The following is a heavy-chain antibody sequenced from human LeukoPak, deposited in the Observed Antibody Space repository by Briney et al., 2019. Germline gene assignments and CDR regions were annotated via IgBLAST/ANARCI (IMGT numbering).Heavy chain of an antibody. CDR3: AREPGIAAAGTDY. CDR1: GYTFTGYY. Sequence: ASVKVSCKASGYTFTGYYMHWVRQAPGQGLEWMGWINPNSGGTNYAQKFQGRVTMTRDTSISTAYMELSRLRSDDTAVYYCAREPGIAAAGTDYWGQGTLVTVSS. J-gene: IGHJ4*02. V-gene: IGHV1-2*02. CDR2: INPNSGGT. D-gene: IGHD6-13*01.